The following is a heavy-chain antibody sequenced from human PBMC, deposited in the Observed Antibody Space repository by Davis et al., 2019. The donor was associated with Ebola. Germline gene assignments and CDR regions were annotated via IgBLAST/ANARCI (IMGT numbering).Heavy chain of an antibody. J-gene: IGHJ4*02. CDR2: INPDGSST. CDR3: ARDPVRGDGYSFDY. V-gene: IGHV3-74*03. Sequence: HTGGSLRLSCAASGFTFSGSWMHWVRHTSGKGLVWVSGINPDGSSTKYADSVKGRFTISRDNAKNTLYLQMSGLRAEDTAVYYCARDPVRGDGYSFDYWGQGALVTVSS. CDR1: GFTFSGSW. D-gene: IGHD5-24*01.